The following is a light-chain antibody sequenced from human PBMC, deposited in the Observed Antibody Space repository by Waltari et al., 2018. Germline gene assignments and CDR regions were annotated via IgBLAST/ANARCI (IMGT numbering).Light chain of an antibody. CDR1: SNDVGAYNY. J-gene: IGLJ2*01. Sequence: QSALTQPASVSGSPGQSITISCSGSSNDVGAYNYVSWYQQHPGKAPELMIYKFSNRPSGISNRFSGSKSGNTASLTISGLQPDDEADYYCSSYTTSSTLHVVFGGGTKLTVL. V-gene: IGLV2-14*01. CDR3: SSYTTSSTLHVV. CDR2: KFS.